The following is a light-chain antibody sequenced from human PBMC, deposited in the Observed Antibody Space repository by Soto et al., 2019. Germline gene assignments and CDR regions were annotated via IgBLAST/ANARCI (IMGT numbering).Light chain of an antibody. J-gene: IGKJ1*01. Sequence: DILMTQSPYSLSASVGDRVTITCRASQGIRNDLDWFQQKPAKAPERLIYAASSLQSGVPSRFRGSGSGTDFTLTIRSLQAEDFATYYCLQYNTYPWTSGPWTKFEIK. V-gene: IGKV1-17*01. CDR3: LQYNTYPWT. CDR2: AAS. CDR1: QGIRND.